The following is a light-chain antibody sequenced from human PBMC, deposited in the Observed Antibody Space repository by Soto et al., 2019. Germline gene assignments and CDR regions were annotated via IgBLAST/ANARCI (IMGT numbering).Light chain of an antibody. CDR3: QQYSSPLRQYT. V-gene: IGKV3-20*01. CDR2: GAS. Sequence: EIVLTQSPGTLSLSPGERATLSCRASQSVISSHLAWYQQKPGQPPRLLIYGASSRATGIPDRFSGSGSGTDFTLTISRLEPEDFAVYYCQQYSSPLRQYTFGQGTNLEIK. CDR1: QSVISSH. J-gene: IGKJ2*01.